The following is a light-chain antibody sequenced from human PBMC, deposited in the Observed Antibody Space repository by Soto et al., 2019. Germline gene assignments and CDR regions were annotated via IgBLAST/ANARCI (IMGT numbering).Light chain of an antibody. CDR1: QSVSSSY. CDR3: QHYGSAPYT. Sequence: EIVLTQSPGTLSLSPGERATLSCRASQSVSSSYLAWYQQKPGQDPRLLIYGASSRATGIPDRVSGSGSGTYFTLTIGRLEPEDFAVYYCQHYGSAPYTFGLCTPL. V-gene: IGKV3-20*01. J-gene: IGKJ2*01. CDR2: GAS.